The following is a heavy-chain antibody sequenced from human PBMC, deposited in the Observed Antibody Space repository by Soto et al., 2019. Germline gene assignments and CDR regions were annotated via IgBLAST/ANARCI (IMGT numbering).Heavy chain of an antibody. CDR1: GYTFTSYG. Sequence: ASVKVSCKASGYTFTSYGISWVRQAPGQGLEWMGWISAYNGNTNYAQKLQGRVTMTTDTSTSTAYMELRSLRSDDTAVYYCARDYNPYSSGWYSAFDIWGQGIMVTVSS. CDR2: ISAYNGNT. V-gene: IGHV1-18*01. CDR3: ARDYNPYSSGWYSAFDI. J-gene: IGHJ3*02. D-gene: IGHD6-19*01.